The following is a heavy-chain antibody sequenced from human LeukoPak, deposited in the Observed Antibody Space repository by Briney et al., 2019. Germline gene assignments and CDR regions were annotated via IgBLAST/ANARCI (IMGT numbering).Heavy chain of an antibody. V-gene: IGHV3-7*01. CDR1: GFTFSSYW. D-gene: IGHD1-26*01. J-gene: IGHJ4*02. CDR2: IKQDGSEK. CDR3: AGAWGSGSYYIDY. Sequence: GGSLRLSCAASGFTFSSYWMSWVRQAPGKGLEWVANIKQDGSEKYYVDSVKDRFTISRDNAKNSLYLQMNSLRAEDTAVYYCAGAWGSGSYYIDYWGQGTLVTVSS.